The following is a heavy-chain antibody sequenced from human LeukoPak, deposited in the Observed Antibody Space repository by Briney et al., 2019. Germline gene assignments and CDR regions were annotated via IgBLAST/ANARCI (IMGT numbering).Heavy chain of an antibody. D-gene: IGHD4-17*01. Sequence: SETLSLTCTVSGVSISSYYWSWIRQPPGKGLEWIGYIYYSGSTNYNPSLKSRVTISVDTSKNQFSLKLSSVTAADTAVYYCVATALRRRKDYYGMDVWGKGTTVTVSS. CDR2: IYYSGST. CDR1: GVSISSYY. J-gene: IGHJ6*04. CDR3: VATALRRRKDYYGMDV. V-gene: IGHV4-59*01.